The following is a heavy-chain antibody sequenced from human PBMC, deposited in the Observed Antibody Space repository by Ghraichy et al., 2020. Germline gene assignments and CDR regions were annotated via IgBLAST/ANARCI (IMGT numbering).Heavy chain of an antibody. D-gene: IGHD4-17*01. CDR2: ISGSGGST. CDR1: GFTFSSYA. V-gene: IGHV3-23*01. J-gene: IGHJ6*03. CDR3: AKDLGTVTTSFYYYYMDV. Sequence: LSLTCAASGFTFSSYAMSWVRQAPGKGLEWVSAISGSGGSTYYADSVKGRFTISRDNSKNTLYLQMNSLRAEDTAVYYCAKDLGTVTTSFYYYYMDVWGKGTTVTVSS.